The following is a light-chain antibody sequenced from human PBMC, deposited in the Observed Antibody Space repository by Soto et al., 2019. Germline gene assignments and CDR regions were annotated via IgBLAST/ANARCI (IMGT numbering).Light chain of an antibody. CDR1: QAMSTY. V-gene: IGKV1-9*01. Sequence: DIQLTQSPSFLSAFVGDTVTITCRARQAMSTYLAWYQQKPGKVPKLLIRSASTLQSRVPPRFSGGGSGTEFTLPISTLQPDDYGIYYCQQLNGYQLAFGGGTNVEIQ. J-gene: IGKJ4*01. CDR3: QQLNGYQLA. CDR2: SAS.